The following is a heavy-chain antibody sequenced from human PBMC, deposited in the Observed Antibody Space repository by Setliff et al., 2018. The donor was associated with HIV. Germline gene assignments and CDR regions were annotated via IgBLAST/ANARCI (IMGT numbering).Heavy chain of an antibody. CDR1: GFAFRNYI. J-gene: IGHJ4*02. Sequence: GGSLRLSCAASGFAFRNYIFHWVRQAPGKGLEWVAIISSDGSDKNYADSVKGRFTVTRDNSKNTLYLQMNSLRGEDTAVYYCSRHLGYCSTTNSCWGQGTPVTVSS. CDR2: ISSDGSDK. D-gene: IGHD2-2*03. V-gene: IGHV3-30*01. CDR3: SRHLGYCSTTNSC.